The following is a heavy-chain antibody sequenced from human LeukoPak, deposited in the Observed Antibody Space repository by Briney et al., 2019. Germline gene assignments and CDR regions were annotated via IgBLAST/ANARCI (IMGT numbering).Heavy chain of an antibody. D-gene: IGHD3-22*01. CDR2: INPDGRST. CDR1: GFTFNTYW. CDR3: ARVDGSGNSVFDY. Sequence: LPGGSLRLSCAASGFTFNTYWMHWVRQPPGKGLVWVSRINPDGRSTNYADSVKGRFTISRDNAKNTLYLQMNSLRAEVTAIYYCARVDGSGNSVFDYWGQGTLVPVSS. J-gene: IGHJ4*02. V-gene: IGHV3-74*01.